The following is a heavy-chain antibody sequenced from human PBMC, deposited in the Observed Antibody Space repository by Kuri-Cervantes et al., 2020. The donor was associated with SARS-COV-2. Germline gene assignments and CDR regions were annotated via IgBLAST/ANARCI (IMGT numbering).Heavy chain of an antibody. Sequence: GESLKISCAASGFTFSSYAMHWVRQAPGKGLEWVSYISSSSSTIYYADSVKGRFTISRDNAKNSLYLQMNSLRAEDTAVYYCARDIVVVVAATPGDAFDIWGQGTMVTVSS. CDR3: ARDIVVVVAATPGDAFDI. CDR1: GFTFSSYA. V-gene: IGHV3-48*04. D-gene: IGHD2-15*01. CDR2: ISSSSSTI. J-gene: IGHJ3*02.